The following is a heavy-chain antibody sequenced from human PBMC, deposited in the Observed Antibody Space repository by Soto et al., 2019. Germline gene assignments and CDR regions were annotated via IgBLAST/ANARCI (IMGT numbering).Heavy chain of an antibody. CDR2: IYHSGST. J-gene: IGHJ5*02. CDR3: ARAVVAVAAIRYNWFDP. D-gene: IGHD2-15*01. CDR1: GGSISSGDYY. Sequence: SETLSLTCTVSGGSISSGDYYWSWIRQPPGKGLEWIGEIYHSGSTNYNPSLKSRVTISVDTSKNQFSLKLSSVTAADTAVYYCARAVVAVAAIRYNWFDPWGQGTLVTVSS. V-gene: IGHV4-30-4*01.